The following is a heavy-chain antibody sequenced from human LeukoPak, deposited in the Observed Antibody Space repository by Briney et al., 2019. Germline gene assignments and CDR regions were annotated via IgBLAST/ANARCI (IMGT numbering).Heavy chain of an antibody. Sequence: DSLRLSCAASGFTFTKYWMTWVRQAPGKGLEWVSSISSSSSYIYYADSVKGRFTISRDNAKNSLYLQMNSLRAEDAAVYYCAREEGATYGAFDYWGQGTLVTVSS. CDR3: AREEGATYGAFDY. D-gene: IGHD1-26*01. J-gene: IGHJ4*02. V-gene: IGHV3-21*01. CDR1: GFTFTKYW. CDR2: ISSSSSYI.